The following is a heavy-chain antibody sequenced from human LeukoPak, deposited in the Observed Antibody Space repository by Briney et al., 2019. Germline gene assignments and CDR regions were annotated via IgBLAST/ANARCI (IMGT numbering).Heavy chain of an antibody. CDR3: ARSYQLLKDDY. J-gene: IGHJ4*02. CDR2: IKQDGGEK. D-gene: IGHD2-2*01. V-gene: IGHV3-7*01. CDR1: GFTFSGCW. Sequence: GGSLRLSCAASGFTFSGCWMSWVRQAPGEGLEWVAYIKQDGGEKYYVDSVKGRFTISRDNAKNSLYLQMNSLRAEDTAVYYCARSYQLLKDDYWGQGTLVTVSS.